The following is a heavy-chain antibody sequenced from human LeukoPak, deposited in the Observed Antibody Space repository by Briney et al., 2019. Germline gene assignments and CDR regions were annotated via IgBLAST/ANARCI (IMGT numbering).Heavy chain of an antibody. CDR2: ISTYNGNT. CDR3: ARVGAKRIGEN. J-gene: IGHJ4*02. Sequence: ASVKVSCKASGYTFTTFGITWVRQAPGQGLEWMGWISTYNGNTNYAQKLQGRVTMTTDTSTSTAYMELRSLRSDDAAVYYCARVGAKRIGENWGQGTLVTVSS. D-gene: IGHD1-26*01. V-gene: IGHV1-18*01. CDR1: GYTFTTFG.